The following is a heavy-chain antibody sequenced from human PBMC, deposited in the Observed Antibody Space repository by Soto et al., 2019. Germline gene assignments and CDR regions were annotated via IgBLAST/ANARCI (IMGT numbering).Heavy chain of an antibody. CDR3: ARGNIRIEY. CDR1: GGSFSDYY. Sequence: SETLSLTCTVYGGSFSDYYSTWIRQPPGKGLEWIGENQHSGYTNYNPSLKSRNTIKEDTSKNQFSIKMSSVTAADTAVYYCARGNIRIEYWGHGTLVTVSS. V-gene: IGHV4-34*01. CDR2: NQHSGYT. J-gene: IGHJ4*01.